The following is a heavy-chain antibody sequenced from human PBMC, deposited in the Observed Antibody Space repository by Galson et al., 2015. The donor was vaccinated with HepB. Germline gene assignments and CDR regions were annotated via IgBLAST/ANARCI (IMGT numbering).Heavy chain of an antibody. V-gene: IGHV3-74*01. CDR1: GFTFRNNY. D-gene: IGHD5-12*01. CDR2: ISGDGTST. Sequence: SLRLSCAASGFTFRNNYMHWVRQAPGKGLLWVSRISGDGTSTAYADSVKGRFSISRDNTKNTLYLQMNSLRDEDTAVYYCARGYSGSQGLDYWGQGTLVTVSS. J-gene: IGHJ4*02. CDR3: ARGYSGSQGLDY.